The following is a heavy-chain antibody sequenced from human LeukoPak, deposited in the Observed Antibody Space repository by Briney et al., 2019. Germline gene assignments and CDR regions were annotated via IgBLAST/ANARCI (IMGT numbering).Heavy chain of an antibody. D-gene: IGHD1-7*01. CDR2: IYYSGST. CDR1: GGSISSHY. Sequence: SETLSLTCTVSGGSISSHYWSWIRQPPGKGLEWIGYIYYSGSTNYNPSLKSRVTISVDTSKNQFSLKLSSVTAADTAVYYCASLYNWNYSHYYYYYMDVRGKGTTVTVSS. V-gene: IGHV4-59*11. J-gene: IGHJ6*03. CDR3: ASLYNWNYSHYYYYYMDV.